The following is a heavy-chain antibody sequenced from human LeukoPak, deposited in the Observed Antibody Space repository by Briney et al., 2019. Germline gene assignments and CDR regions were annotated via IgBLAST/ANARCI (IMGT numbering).Heavy chain of an antibody. CDR1: GFTFSSYE. D-gene: IGHD3-16*01. Sequence: GGSLRLPCAASGFTFSSYEMNWVRQAPGKGLDWVSYVSTSGNTIYYADSVKGRFTISRDNAKSSLYLQMNSLRDEDTAVCYCARGRQIMITFGGVNTNWGQGTLVTVSS. CDR3: ARGRQIMITFGGVNTN. CDR2: VSTSGNTI. V-gene: IGHV3-48*03. J-gene: IGHJ4*02.